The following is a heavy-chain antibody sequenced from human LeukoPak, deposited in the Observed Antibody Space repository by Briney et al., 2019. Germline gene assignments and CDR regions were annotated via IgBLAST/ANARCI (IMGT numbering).Heavy chain of an antibody. Sequence: GGSLXXSCAASGFTFSSYAMHWVRQAPGKGLEWVAVISYDGSNKYYADSVKGRFTISRDNSKNTLYLQMNSLRAEDTAVYYCARGYCGGDCSEFDYWGQGTLVTVSS. CDR2: ISYDGSNK. CDR1: GFTFSSYA. V-gene: IGHV3-30*04. J-gene: IGHJ4*02. CDR3: ARGYCGGDCSEFDY. D-gene: IGHD2-21*02.